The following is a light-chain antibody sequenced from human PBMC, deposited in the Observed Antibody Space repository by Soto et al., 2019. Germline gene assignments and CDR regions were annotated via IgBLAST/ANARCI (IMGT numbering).Light chain of an antibody. V-gene: IGKV1-5*03. CDR2: KAS. Sequence: DIQMTQSPSTLSASVGDRVTITCRASQSISSGLAWYQQKPGKAPKFLIYKASRLQSGVPSRFSGNGSGTEFTLTISSLQPDDFATYYCQQYNNYWTFGQGTKVEIK. CDR1: QSISSG. CDR3: QQYNNYWT. J-gene: IGKJ1*01.